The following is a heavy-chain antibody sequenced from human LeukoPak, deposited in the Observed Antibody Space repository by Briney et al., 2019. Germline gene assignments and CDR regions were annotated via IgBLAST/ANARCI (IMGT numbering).Heavy chain of an antibody. Sequence: SVKVSCKASGGTFSSYAISWVRQAPGQGPEWMGRIIPIFGTANYAQKFQGRVTITTDESTSTAYMELSSLRSEDTAVYYCARDPIPPYCSGGSCYSINYFDYWGQGTLVTVSS. J-gene: IGHJ4*02. D-gene: IGHD2-15*01. CDR1: GGTFSSYA. CDR3: ARDPIPPYCSGGSCYSINYFDY. CDR2: IIPIFGTA. V-gene: IGHV1-69*05.